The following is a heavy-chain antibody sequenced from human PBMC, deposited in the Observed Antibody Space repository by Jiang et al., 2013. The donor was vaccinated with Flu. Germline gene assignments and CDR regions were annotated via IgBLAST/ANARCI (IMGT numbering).Heavy chain of an antibody. D-gene: IGHD6-13*01. J-gene: IGHJ6*02. CDR1: SSYA. Sequence: SSYAISWVRQAPGQGLEWMGGIIPIFGTANYAQKFQGRVTITADKSTSTAYMELSSLRSEDTAVYYCARGRGIAAGGGMDVWGQGTTVTVSS. CDR2: IIPIFGTA. CDR3: ARGRGIAAGGGMDV. V-gene: IGHV1-69*06.